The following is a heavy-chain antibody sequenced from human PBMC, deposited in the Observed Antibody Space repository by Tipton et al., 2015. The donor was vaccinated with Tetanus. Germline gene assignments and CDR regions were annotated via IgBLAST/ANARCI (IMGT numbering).Heavy chain of an antibody. J-gene: IGHJ6*02. Sequence: QLVQSGAEVKKPGASVKVSCKASGYTFTSYDINWVRQATGQGLEWMGWMNPNSGNTGYAQKFQGRVTMTRNTSISTAYMELSSLRSEDSAVYYCARGGGDDFWSGSGYCYHGMDVWGQRTPVTVSS. CDR2: MNPNSGNT. V-gene: IGHV1-8*01. CDR1: GYTFTSYD. CDR3: ARGGGDDFWSGSGYCYHGMDV. D-gene: IGHD3-3*01.